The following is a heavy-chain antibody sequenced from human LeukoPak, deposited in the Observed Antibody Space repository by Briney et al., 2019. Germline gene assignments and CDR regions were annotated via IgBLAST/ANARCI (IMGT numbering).Heavy chain of an antibody. CDR3: VRHSGWYFGY. V-gene: IGHV3-23*01. D-gene: IGHD6-19*01. CDR2: ISDSGGST. Sequence: GGSLRLSCAASGFTFSSYAMSWVRQAPGKGLEWVSAISDSGGSTYYGDSVKGRFTISRDNSKNTLYLQMNSLRAEDTAVYYCVRHSGWYFGYWGQGTLVTVSS. J-gene: IGHJ4*02. CDR1: GFTFSSYA.